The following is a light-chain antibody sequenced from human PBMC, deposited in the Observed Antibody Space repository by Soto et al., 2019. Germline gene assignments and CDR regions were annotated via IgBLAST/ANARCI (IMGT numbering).Light chain of an antibody. Sequence: EIVLTQSPGTLSLSPGERASLSCRASQSGGSSYLAWYQQKPGQAPRVLIYGAYRRATGIPDRFSGSGSGTDFTLTISRLEPEDFAVYYCQQYATSPFTFGPGTKVDIK. CDR3: QQYATSPFT. CDR2: GAY. V-gene: IGKV3-20*01. CDR1: QSGGSSY. J-gene: IGKJ3*01.